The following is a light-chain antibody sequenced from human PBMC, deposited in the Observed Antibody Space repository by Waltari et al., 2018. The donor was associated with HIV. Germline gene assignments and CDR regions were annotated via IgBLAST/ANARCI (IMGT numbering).Light chain of an antibody. V-gene: IGKV3-11*01. CDR2: DVS. Sequence: NVLTQSPATLSLSPGERATLSCRASQSFSNYLAWYQQKPGQAPRLLIYDVSKRAIGIPDRFSGSGSGTDFTLTISSLEAEDFAVYYCQQRSDWQITFGQGTRLEIK. J-gene: IGKJ5*01. CDR3: QQRSDWQIT. CDR1: QSFSNY.